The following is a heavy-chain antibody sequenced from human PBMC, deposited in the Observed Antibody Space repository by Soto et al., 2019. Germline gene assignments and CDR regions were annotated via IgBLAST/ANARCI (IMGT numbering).Heavy chain of an antibody. Sequence: EVQLVESGGGLVKPGGSLRLSCAASGFTFSSYFMNWVRQAPGKGLEWVSSISTSSTYIYYADSMKGRFTISRDNAKNSRYLKMDILCAEGTAVYVCAGAGAVCCGGSDFWGEGALVTVSS. CDR1: GFTFSSYF. CDR3: AGAGAVCCGGSDF. CDR2: ISTSSTYI. V-gene: IGHV3-21*01. D-gene: IGHD2-8*01. J-gene: IGHJ4*02.